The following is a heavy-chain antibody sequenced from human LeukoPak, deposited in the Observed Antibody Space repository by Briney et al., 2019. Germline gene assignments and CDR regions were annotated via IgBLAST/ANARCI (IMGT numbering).Heavy chain of an antibody. J-gene: IGHJ4*02. D-gene: IGHD4-17*01. CDR2: LFRGDNT. Sequence: SGTLSLTCSVSGDSVSSNSYYWTWIRQPPGKGLEWIGYLFRGDNTDYNPSLQSRVAMSADRSKNQISLKLTSVTAADTAVYYCARAADYGDSSFDYWGQGTLVTVSS. CDR3: ARAADYGDSSFDY. V-gene: IGHV4-61*01. CDR1: GDSVSSNSYY.